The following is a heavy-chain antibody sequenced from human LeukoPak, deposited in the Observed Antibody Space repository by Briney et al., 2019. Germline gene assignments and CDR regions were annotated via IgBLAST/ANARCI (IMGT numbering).Heavy chain of an antibody. CDR1: GGSISSDNSY. CDR3: ARGPYYCSGASYLNWFDP. V-gene: IGHV4-61*02. CDR2: IYSSGST. D-gene: IGHD2-15*01. Sequence: SETLSLTCTVSGGSISSDNSYWSWIRQPAGKGLEWIGRIYSSGSTDYSSSLKSRVTISVDTSKNQFSLKLNSVTAADTAVYFCARGPYYCSGASYLNWFDPWGQGTLVTVSS. J-gene: IGHJ5*02.